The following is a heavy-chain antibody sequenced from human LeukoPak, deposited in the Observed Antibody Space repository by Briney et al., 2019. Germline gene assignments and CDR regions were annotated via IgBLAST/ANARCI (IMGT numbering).Heavy chain of an antibody. D-gene: IGHD3-22*01. J-gene: IGHJ4*02. CDR3: ARGGIVVVQY. CDR2: ISSSSSYI. Sequence: GGSLRLSCAASGFTSSSYSMNWVRQALGKGLEWVSSISSSSSYIYYADSVKGRFTISRDNAKNSLYLQMNSLRAEDTAVYYCARGGIVVVQYWGQGTLVTVSS. V-gene: IGHV3-21*01. CDR1: GFTSSSYS.